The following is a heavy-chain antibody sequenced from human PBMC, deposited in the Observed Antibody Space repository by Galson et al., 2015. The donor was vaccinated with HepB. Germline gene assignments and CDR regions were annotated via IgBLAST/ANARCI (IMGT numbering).Heavy chain of an antibody. J-gene: IGHJ4*02. CDR3: ARGNLDGYYFDY. CDR1: GFTFSSYW. CDR2: IKQDGSEK. D-gene: IGHD1-7*01. Sequence: SLRLSSAASGFTFSSYWMSWVRQAPGKGLEWVANIKQDGSEKYYVDSVKGRFTISRDNAKNSLYLQMNSLRAEDTAVYYCARGNLDGYYFDYWGQGTLVTVSS. V-gene: IGHV3-7*01.